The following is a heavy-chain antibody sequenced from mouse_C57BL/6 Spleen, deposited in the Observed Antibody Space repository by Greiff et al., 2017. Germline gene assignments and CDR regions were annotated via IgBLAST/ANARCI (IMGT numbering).Heavy chain of an antibody. Sequence: EVQLQQSGPELAKPGASVKISCKASCYTFTDYYMNWVKQSHGKSLEWLGDIKPNNGGTSYNQKFKGKATLTVDKSSSTAYMELRSLTSEASAVYYCARGSSGPWFAYWGQGTLVTVSS. CDR3: ARGSSGPWFAY. J-gene: IGHJ3*01. D-gene: IGHD3-2*02. CDR2: IKPNNGGT. V-gene: IGHV1-26*01. CDR1: CYTFTDYY.